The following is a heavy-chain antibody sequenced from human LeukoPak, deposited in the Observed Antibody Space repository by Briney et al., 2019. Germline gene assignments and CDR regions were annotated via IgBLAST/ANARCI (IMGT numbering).Heavy chain of an antibody. V-gene: IGHV4-59*01. J-gene: IGHJ5*02. CDR1: AGFISSNY. Sequence: SETLPLICTVSAGFISSNYCSWFRHPPAKGLQWIVSIYYSGSTNYNPSPKSRVTITVDTYNNQFSLHLSNVTAADTAVYYCARGGDWFDPWGQGTLVTVSS. CDR3: ARGGDWFDP. CDR2: IYYSGST.